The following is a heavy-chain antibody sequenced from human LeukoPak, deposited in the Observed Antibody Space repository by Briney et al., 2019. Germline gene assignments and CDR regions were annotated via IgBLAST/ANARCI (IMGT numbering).Heavy chain of an antibody. CDR2: IYHSGST. CDR1: GGSISSGGYY. CDR3: AREQEYFGYYYDSSGYYHIDY. Sequence: SETLSLTCTISGGSISSGGYYWSWIRQPPGKGLEWIGYIYHSGSTYYNPSLKSRVTISVDTSKNQFSLELSSVTAADTAVYYCAREQEYFGYYYDSSGYYHIDYWGQGTLVTVSS. D-gene: IGHD3-22*01. J-gene: IGHJ4*02. V-gene: IGHV4-30-2*01.